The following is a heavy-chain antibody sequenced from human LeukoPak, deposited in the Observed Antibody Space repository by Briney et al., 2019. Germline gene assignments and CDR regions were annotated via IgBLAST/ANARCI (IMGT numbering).Heavy chain of an antibody. CDR3: AEERAAQGIPYFDY. D-gene: IGHD6-13*01. J-gene: IGHJ4*02. CDR2: ISGSGGRT. Sequence: PGGSLRLSCAGSGSTFGSYAMSWVRQAPGKGLEWVSGISGSGGRTFYADSVRGRFTISRDNSKKTLYLQMNGLRGEDTAVYYCAEERAAQGIPYFDYWGQGTLVTVSS. V-gene: IGHV3-23*01. CDR1: GSTFGSYA.